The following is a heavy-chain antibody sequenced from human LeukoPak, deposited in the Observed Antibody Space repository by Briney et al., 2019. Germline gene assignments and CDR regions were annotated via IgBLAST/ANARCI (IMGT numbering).Heavy chain of an antibody. D-gene: IGHD3-10*01. CDR3: ARTLVRGVSLFNTFDF. CDR2: IYYSGST. V-gene: IGHV4-39*07. J-gene: IGHJ3*01. CDR1: GGSISSSSYY. Sequence: PSETLSLTCTVSGGSISSSSYYWGWIRQPPGKGLEWIGSIYYSGSTYYNPSLKSRVTISVDTSKNQFSLKMNSVTAADTAVYYCARTLVRGVSLFNTFDFWGQGTMVTVSS.